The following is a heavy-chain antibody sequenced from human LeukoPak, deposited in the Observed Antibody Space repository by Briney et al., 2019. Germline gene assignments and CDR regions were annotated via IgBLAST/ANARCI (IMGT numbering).Heavy chain of an antibody. D-gene: IGHD3-16*02. CDR3: AKEGGDYVWGSYRGYYFDY. Sequence: GGSLRLSCAASGFTFSSYSMNWVRQAPGKGLEWVSSISSSSSYIYYADSVKGRFTISRDNAKNSLYLQMNSLRAEDTAVYYCAKEGGDYVWGSYRGYYFDYWGQGTLVTVSS. CDR2: ISSSSSYI. CDR1: GFTFSSYS. J-gene: IGHJ4*02. V-gene: IGHV3-21*01.